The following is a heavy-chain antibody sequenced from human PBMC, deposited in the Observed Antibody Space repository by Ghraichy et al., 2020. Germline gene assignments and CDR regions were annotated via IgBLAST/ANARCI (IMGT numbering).Heavy chain of an antibody. CDR2: INHTGTS. J-gene: IGHJ4*02. CDR1: GGSFNDYQ. V-gene: IGHV4-34*01. D-gene: IGHD3-22*01. Sequence: SETLSPTCAVYGGSFNDYQWTWIRQTPGKGLEWIGDINHTGTSDCAPSLRSRVTISVDTSKNQFSLNLTSVTAADTAVYYCARGLLPLYKSKSRGYYFRFWGQGTQVTVSS. CDR3: ARGLLPLYKSKSRGYYFRF.